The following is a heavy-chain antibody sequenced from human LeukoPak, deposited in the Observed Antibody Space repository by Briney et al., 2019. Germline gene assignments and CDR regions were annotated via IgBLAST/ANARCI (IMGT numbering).Heavy chain of an antibody. D-gene: IGHD2-2*01. Sequence: ASVKVSCKASGYTFTGYYMHWVRQAPGQGLEWMGWINPNSGGTNYAQKFQGRVTMTRDTSISTAYMELSRLRSDDTAVYYCARDSSLEYQLPHYPNYWGQGTPVTVSS. J-gene: IGHJ4*02. V-gene: IGHV1-2*02. CDR1: GYTFTGYY. CDR2: INPNSGGT. CDR3: ARDSSLEYQLPHYPNY.